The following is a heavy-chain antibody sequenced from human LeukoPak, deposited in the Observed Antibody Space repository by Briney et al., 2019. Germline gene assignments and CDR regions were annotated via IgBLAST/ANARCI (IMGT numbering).Heavy chain of an antibody. V-gene: IGHV1-8*01. CDR2: MNPNSGNT. Sequence: ASVKVSCKASGYTFTSYDINWVRQATGQGLEWMGWMNPNSGNTGYAQKFQGRVTMTRNTPISTAYMELSSLRSEDTAVYYCARSWSGYSLYYYYYGMDVWGQGTTVTVSS. J-gene: IGHJ6*02. CDR1: GYTFTSYD. CDR3: ARSWSGYSLYYYYYGMDV. D-gene: IGHD3-3*01.